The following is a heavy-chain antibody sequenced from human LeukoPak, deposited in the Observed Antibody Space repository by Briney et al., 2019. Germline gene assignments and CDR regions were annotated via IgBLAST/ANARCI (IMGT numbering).Heavy chain of an antibody. CDR2: ISSSGAST. CDR3: AKNPNRSGWYQDY. V-gene: IGHV3-23*01. J-gene: IGHJ4*02. Sequence: GVSLRLSCVASEFTFSSYSMTWVRQGPEKGLEWVSAISSSGASTYYADYVKGRFTISRDNSKNTLYLQMNSLTAEDTAVYYCAKNPNRSGWYQDYWGQGTLVTVSS. CDR1: EFTFSSYS. D-gene: IGHD6-19*01.